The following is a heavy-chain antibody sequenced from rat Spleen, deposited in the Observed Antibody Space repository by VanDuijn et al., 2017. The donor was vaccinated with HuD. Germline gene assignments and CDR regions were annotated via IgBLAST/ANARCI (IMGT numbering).Heavy chain of an antibody. CDR2: MRYDGDT. Sequence: QVQLKESGPGLVQPSQTLSLTCTVSGFSLTSYHVSWVRQPPGKGLEWMGRMRYDGDTAYNSALKSRLSGSRDTSKNQVFLKMNSLQTDDTAIYYCTRAIAADYVMAAWGQGTSVTVSS. D-gene: IGHD1-2*01. V-gene: IGHV2-63*01. CDR1: GFSLTSYH. CDR3: TRAIAADYVMAA. J-gene: IGHJ4*01.